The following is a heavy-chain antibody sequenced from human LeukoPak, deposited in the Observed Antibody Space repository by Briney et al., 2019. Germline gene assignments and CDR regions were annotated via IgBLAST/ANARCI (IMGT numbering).Heavy chain of an antibody. CDR2: ISAYNGNT. V-gene: IGHV1-18*01. Sequence: GASVNVSCKASGYTFTSYGISWVRQAPGQGLEWMGWISAYNGNTNYAQKLQGRVTMTTDTSTSTAYMELRSLRSDDTAVYYCARCPLTNYDILTGYYWENWFDPWGQGTLVTVSS. D-gene: IGHD3-9*01. J-gene: IGHJ5*02. CDR3: ARCPLTNYDILTGYYWENWFDP. CDR1: GYTFTSYG.